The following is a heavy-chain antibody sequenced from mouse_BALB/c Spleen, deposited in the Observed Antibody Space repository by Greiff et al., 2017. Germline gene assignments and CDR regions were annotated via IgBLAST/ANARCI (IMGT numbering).Heavy chain of an antibody. CDR3: ARGITTVADY. Sequence: VQLQESGAELAKPGASVKMSCKASGYTFTSYWMHWVKQRPGQGLEWIGYINPSTGYTEYNQKFKDKATLTADKSSSTAYMQLSSLTSEDSAVYYCARGITTVADYWGQGTTLTVSS. J-gene: IGHJ2*01. D-gene: IGHD1-1*01. CDR2: INPSTGYT. CDR1: GYTFTSYW. V-gene: IGHV1-7*01.